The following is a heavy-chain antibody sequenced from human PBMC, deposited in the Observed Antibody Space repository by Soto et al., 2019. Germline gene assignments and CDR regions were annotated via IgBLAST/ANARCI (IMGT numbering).Heavy chain of an antibody. CDR3: VRLIGNSWLDF. D-gene: IGHD1-26*01. V-gene: IGHV4-39*01. CDR1: GGSIGSSSYY. J-gene: IGHJ5*01. Sequence: SETLSLTCTVSGGSIGSSSYYWGWIRQPPGKGLEWIGSIYYSGSTYYNPSLKSRITINPDTSKNQFSLHLNSVTPEDTAVYYCVRLIGNSWLDFWGQGTLVTVSS. CDR2: IYYSGST.